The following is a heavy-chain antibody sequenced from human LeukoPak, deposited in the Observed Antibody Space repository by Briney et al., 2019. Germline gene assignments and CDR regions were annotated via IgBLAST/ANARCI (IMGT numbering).Heavy chain of an antibody. V-gene: IGHV3-23*01. J-gene: IGHJ4*02. CDR2: VSPPGGGT. CDR1: GFTFSSHG. CDR3: ARDLAWGASDS. Sequence: GGSLRLSCAASGFTFSSHGMNWVRQAPGKGLEWLSGVSPPGGGTYYADSVKGRFTISRDDSKNTLSLQMSSLTVEDTAIYYCARDLAWGASDSWGQGTLVTVSS. D-gene: IGHD7-27*01.